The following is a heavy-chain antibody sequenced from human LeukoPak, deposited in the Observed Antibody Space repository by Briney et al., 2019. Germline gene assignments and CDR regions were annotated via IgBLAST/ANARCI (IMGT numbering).Heavy chain of an antibody. CDR2: IYYSGST. D-gene: IGHD3-22*01. J-gene: IGHJ4*02. CDR1: GGSISSSSYY. V-gene: IGHV4-39*07. CDR3: AREDSSGYYYTSGGHTTD. Sequence: SETLSLTCTVSGGSISSSSYYWGWIRQPPGKGLEWIGSIYYSGSTYYNPSLKSRVTISVDTSKNQFSLKLSSVTAADTAVYYCAREDSSGYYYTSGGHTTDWGQGTLVTVSS.